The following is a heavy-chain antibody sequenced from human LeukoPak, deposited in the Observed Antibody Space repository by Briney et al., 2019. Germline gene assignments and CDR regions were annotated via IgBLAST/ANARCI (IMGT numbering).Heavy chain of an antibody. CDR2: IWYDGSNK. V-gene: IGHV3-33*01. J-gene: IGHJ4*02. CDR1: GFTFSSYG. D-gene: IGHD6-19*01. CDR3: AGLGYSSGWYYFDY. Sequence: GGSLRLSCAASGFTFSSYGMHWVRQAPGKGLEWVAVIWYDGSNKYYADSVKGRFTISRDNSKNTLYLQMNSLRAEDTAVYYCAGLGYSSGWYYFDYWGQGTLVTVSS.